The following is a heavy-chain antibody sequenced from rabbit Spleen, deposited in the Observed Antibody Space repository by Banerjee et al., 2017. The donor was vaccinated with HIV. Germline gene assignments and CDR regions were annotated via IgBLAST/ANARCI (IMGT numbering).Heavy chain of an antibody. CDR2: LYAGGSGST. V-gene: IGHV1S40*01. J-gene: IGHJ2*01. D-gene: IGHD4-1*01. CDR3: ARDSNDWCFDV. CDR1: GFSFSSSDY. Sequence: QSLEESGGDLVQPEGSLTLTCTASGFSFSSSDYIYWVRQAPGKGLEWIACLYAGGSGSTYSATWAKGRFTISKTSSTTVTLQMTSLTAADTATYFCARDSNDWCFDVWVPGTLVTVS.